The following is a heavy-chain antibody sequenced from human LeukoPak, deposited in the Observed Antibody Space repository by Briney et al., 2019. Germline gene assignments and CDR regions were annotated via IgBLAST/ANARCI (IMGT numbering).Heavy chain of an antibody. D-gene: IGHD3-10*01. CDR3: ATRPPTYYGYWY. CDR1: GFTVSSNY. J-gene: IGHJ4*02. Sequence: GGTLTLSCAVSGFTVSSNYMSWVRQAPGKGLEWISVIYSGASTYYADSVKGRFTISRDNSKNTLYLQMNSLRAEDTAVYYCATRPPTYYGYWYWGQGTLVTVSS. V-gene: IGHV3-66*01. CDR2: IYSGAST.